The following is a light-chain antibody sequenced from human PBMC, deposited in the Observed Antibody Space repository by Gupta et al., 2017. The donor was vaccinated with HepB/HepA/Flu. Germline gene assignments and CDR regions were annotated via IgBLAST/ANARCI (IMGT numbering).Light chain of an antibody. CDR3: QQSYSMPT. CDR2: GAT. V-gene: IGKV1-39*01. Sequence: DIQMTQFPSSLSASVGDRVSITCRASQNIDYYLNWYQHKPGKAPKFLVYGATTLQSGVPSRFSASXSGXDFTLTXNNPQTEDFATYYCQQSYSMPTFGXGTKLDIK. J-gene: IGKJ2*01. CDR1: QNIDYY.